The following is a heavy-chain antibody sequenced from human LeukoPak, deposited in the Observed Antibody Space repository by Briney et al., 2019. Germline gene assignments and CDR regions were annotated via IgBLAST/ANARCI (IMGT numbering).Heavy chain of an antibody. CDR3: ARERREGGFIAAAGTFDY. J-gene: IGHJ4*02. CDR1: GGTFSSYA. D-gene: IGHD6-13*01. CDR2: IIPIFGTA. V-gene: IGHV1-69*01. Sequence: SVKVSCKASGGTFSSYAISWVRQAPGQGLEWMGGIIPIFGTANYAQKFQGRVTITADESTSTAYMELSSLRSEDTAVYYCARERREGGFIAAAGTFDYWGQGTLVTVSS.